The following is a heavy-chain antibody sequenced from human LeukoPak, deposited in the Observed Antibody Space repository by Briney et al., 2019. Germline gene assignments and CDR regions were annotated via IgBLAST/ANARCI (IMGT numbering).Heavy chain of an antibody. J-gene: IGHJ6*02. CDR3: ARVRRGEYSYGYYYYGMDV. CDR2: IWYDGSNK. D-gene: IGHD5-18*01. V-gene: IGHV3-33*01. CDR1: GCTFSSYG. Sequence: GRSLRLSCAASGCTFSSYGMHWVRQAPGKGLEWVAVIWYDGSNKYYADSVKGRFTISRDNSKNTLYLQMNSLRAEDTAVYYCARVRRGEYSYGYYYYGMDVWGQGTTVTVSS.